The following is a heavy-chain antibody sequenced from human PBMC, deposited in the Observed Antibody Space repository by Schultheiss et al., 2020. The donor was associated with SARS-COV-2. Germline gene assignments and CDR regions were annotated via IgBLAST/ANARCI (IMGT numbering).Heavy chain of an antibody. D-gene: IGHD2-21*02. J-gene: IGHJ5*02. CDR2: IDPDGSRA. CDR1: GYPFTRYY. V-gene: IGHV1-46*01. Sequence: ASVKVSCKTGGYPFTRYYIHWLRQAPGQGLEWMGTIDPDGSRASYTQQFQGRVTMTSDTSISTAYMELSRLRSDDTAVYYCARDALAYCGGDCYSGGNWFDPWGQGTLVTVSS. CDR3: ARDALAYCGGDCYSGGNWFDP.